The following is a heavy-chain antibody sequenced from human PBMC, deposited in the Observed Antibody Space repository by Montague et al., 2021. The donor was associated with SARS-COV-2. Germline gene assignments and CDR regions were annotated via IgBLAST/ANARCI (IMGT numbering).Heavy chain of an antibody. J-gene: IGHJ4*02. CDR2: IKQDGSEK. CDR1: GFTFSGYW. D-gene: IGHD6-13*01. Sequence: SLRFSCAASGFTFSGYWMSRVRQAPGKGLEWVANIKQDGSEKYYVDSVKGRFTISRDNAKNSLYLQMNSLRAEDTAVYYCARVPSSNWYFDYWGQGTLVTVSS. CDR3: ARVPSSNWYFDY. V-gene: IGHV3-7*01.